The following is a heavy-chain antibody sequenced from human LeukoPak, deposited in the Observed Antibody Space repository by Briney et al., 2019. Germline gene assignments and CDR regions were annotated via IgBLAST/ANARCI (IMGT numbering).Heavy chain of an antibody. V-gene: IGHV4-39*07. Sequence: SETLSLTCTVSGGSISTSNYYWGWIRQPPGKGLEWIGNIFYSGSTYYSPSVKSRVTISLDTSKNQFSLKLSSVTAADTAVYYCARAGASPFGFDYWGQGTLVTVSS. CDR1: GGSISTSNYY. D-gene: IGHD3-3*01. CDR3: ARAGASPFGFDY. CDR2: IFYSGST. J-gene: IGHJ4*02.